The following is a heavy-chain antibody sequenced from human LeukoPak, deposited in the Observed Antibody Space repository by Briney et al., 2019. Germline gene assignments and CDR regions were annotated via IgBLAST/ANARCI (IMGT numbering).Heavy chain of an antibody. CDR3: ARRRFGELPDYYYYYGMDV. V-gene: IGHV4-30-4*01. J-gene: IGHJ6*02. Sequence: PSETLPLTCTVSGGSISSGDYYWGWIRQPPGKGLEWIGYIYYSGSTYYNPSLKSRVTISVDTSKNQFSLKLSSVTAADTAVYYCARRRFGELPDYYYYYGMDVWGQGTTVTVSS. CDR1: GGSISSGDYY. CDR2: IYYSGST. D-gene: IGHD3-10*01.